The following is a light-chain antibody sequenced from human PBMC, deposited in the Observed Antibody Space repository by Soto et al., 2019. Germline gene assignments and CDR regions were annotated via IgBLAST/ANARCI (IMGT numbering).Light chain of an antibody. J-gene: IGKJ2*01. V-gene: IGKV3-15*01. CDR3: EQGHNWPLT. CDR1: QSISSE. Sequence: EIVMTQSPATLSVSPGESATLSCRASQSISSEFAWYQQKPGQPPRLLIYGASTRATGVPARFSGSWSGSHFTLTISGLQSEYFAVYYCEQGHNWPLTFGQGTRLEI. CDR2: GAS.